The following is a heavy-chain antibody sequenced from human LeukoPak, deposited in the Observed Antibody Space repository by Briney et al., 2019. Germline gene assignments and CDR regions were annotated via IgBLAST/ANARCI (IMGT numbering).Heavy chain of an antibody. CDR1: GYTFTSYG. J-gene: IGHJ6*02. Sequence: ASVKVSCKASGYTFTSYGISWVRQAPGQELEWMGWISAYNGNTNYAQKLQGRVTMTTDTSTSTAYMELRSLRSDDTAVYYCARDRGSWYPNYYYYGMDVWGQGTTVTVSS. CDR2: ISAYNGNT. CDR3: ARDRGSWYPNYYYYGMDV. D-gene: IGHD6-13*01. V-gene: IGHV1-18*01.